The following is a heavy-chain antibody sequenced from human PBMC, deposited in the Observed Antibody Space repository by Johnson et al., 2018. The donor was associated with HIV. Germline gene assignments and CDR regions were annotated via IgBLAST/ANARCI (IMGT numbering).Heavy chain of an antibody. V-gene: IGHV3-66*01. Sequence: VQVVESGGGVVQPGGSLRLSCAASGFTFSTYAMSWVRQAPGKGLEWVSVIYSGGSTYYADSVKGRFTISRDNAKNALYVQMNSLRAEDTALYYCARDPSTAAADSKDAFDIWGQGTMVTVSS. CDR2: IYSGGST. J-gene: IGHJ3*02. CDR3: ARDPSTAAADSKDAFDI. D-gene: IGHD6-13*01. CDR1: GFTFSTYA.